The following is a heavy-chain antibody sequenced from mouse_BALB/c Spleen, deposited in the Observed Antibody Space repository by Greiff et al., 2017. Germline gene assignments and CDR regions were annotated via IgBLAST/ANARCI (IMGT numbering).Heavy chain of an antibody. CDR3: ARTLTTGYYAMDY. CDR1: GFTFSSFG. D-gene: IGHD2-12*01. Sequence: EVKLMESGGGLVQPGGSRKLSCAASGFTFSSFGMHWVRQAPEKGLEWVAYISSGSSTIYYADTVKGRFTISRDNPKNTLFLQMTSLRSEDTAMYYCARTLTTGYYAMDYWGQGTSVTVSS. J-gene: IGHJ4*01. V-gene: IGHV5-17*02. CDR2: ISSGSSTI.